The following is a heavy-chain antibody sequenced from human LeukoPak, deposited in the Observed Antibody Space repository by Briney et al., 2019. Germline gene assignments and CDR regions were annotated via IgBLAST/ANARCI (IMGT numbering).Heavy chain of an antibody. J-gene: IGHJ4*02. CDR3: ARDRPNSGTYSDY. Sequence: GGSLRLSCAASGFTFSSYWMHWVRQAPGKGLVWVSRISNYGSNTNYADSVKGRFTISRDNAKNTVYLQMNSLRAEDTAVYYCARDRPNSGTYSDYWGQGTLVTVSS. CDR2: ISNYGSNT. D-gene: IGHD1-26*01. CDR1: GFTFSSYW. V-gene: IGHV3-74*01.